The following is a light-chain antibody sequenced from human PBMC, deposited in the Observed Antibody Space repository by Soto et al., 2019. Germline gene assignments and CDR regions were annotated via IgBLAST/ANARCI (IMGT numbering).Light chain of an antibody. CDR3: QQRSNWPPWT. CDR1: QRVSSY. Sequence: EIVLTQSPATLSLSPGEIATRSCRASQRVSSYLAWFQQKPGQAPRLLIYDSSNRATGIPARFSGSGSGTDFHLTISSLEPTYFAVHYCQQRSNWPPWTFGQGTKREIK. CDR2: DSS. J-gene: IGKJ2*02. V-gene: IGKV3-11*01.